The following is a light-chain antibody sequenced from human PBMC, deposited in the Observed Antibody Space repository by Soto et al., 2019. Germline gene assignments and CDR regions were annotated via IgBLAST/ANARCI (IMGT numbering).Light chain of an antibody. CDR2: AAS. Sequence: EIVLTQSPGTLSLSPGERATLSCRASQSVSSTFLAWYQQKPGQAPGPLIYAASSRATGIPDRFSGSGSGTDFTLTISRLEPEDFAVYYCQQYGSSPYTFGQGTKLEIK. CDR1: QSVSSTF. CDR3: QQYGSSPYT. V-gene: IGKV3-20*01. J-gene: IGKJ2*01.